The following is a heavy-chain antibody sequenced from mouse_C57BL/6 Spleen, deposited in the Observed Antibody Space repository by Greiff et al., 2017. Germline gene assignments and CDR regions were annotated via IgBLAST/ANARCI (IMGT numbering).Heavy chain of an antibody. D-gene: IGHD1-1*01. CDR3: ARSPHYYGSSRGFAY. CDR1: GYAFTNYL. CDR2: INPGSGGT. J-gene: IGHJ3*01. V-gene: IGHV1-54*01. Sequence: VQLVESGAELVRPGTSVKVSCKASGYAFTNYLIEWVKQRPGQGLEWIGVINPGSGGTNYNEKFKGKATLTADKSSSTAYMQLSSLTSEDSAVYFCARSPHYYGSSRGFAYWGQGTLVTVSA.